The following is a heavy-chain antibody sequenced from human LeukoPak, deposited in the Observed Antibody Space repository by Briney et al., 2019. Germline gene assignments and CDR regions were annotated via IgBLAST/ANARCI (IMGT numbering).Heavy chain of an antibody. V-gene: IGHV1-2*02. Sequence: ASVKVSCKASGYTFTVYYIHWVRHAPGQGLEWMGWINPNSGGTNYQGRVTMTRDTSISTAYMELSRLRSDDTAVYYCAREQYQLGSGYSLWGQGTLVTVSS. CDR3: AREQYQLGSGYSL. CDR1: GYTFTVYY. J-gene: IGHJ4*02. CDR2: INPNSGGT. D-gene: IGHD2-2*01.